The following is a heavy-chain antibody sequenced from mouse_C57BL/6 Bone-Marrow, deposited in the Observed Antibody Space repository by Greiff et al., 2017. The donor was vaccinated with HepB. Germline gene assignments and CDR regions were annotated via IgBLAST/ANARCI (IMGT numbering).Heavy chain of an antibody. D-gene: IGHD2-5*01. Sequence: VQLQQSGAELAKPGASVKLSCKASGYTFTSYWMHWVKQRPGQGLEWIGYINPSSGYTKYNQKFKDKATLTADKSSSTAYMQLRSLTYEDSAVYYCARGDYSNYVYFDYWGQGTTLTVSS. CDR3: ARGDYSNYVYFDY. CDR1: GYTFTSYW. J-gene: IGHJ2*01. CDR2: INPSSGYT. V-gene: IGHV1-7*01.